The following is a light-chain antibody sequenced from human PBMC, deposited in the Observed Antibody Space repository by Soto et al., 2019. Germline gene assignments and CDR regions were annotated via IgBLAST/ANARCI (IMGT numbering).Light chain of an antibody. V-gene: IGLV1-40*01. CDR2: GNS. J-gene: IGLJ1*01. CDR1: SSNIGAGYD. CDR3: QSYDSRLNGYV. Sequence: QSVLTQPPSVSWAPGQRVTIPCTGSSSNIGAGYDVHWYQQLPGTAPKLLIYGNSNRPSGVPDRFSGSKSGTSASLAITGLQAEDEADYYCQSYDSRLNGYVFGTGTKLTVL.